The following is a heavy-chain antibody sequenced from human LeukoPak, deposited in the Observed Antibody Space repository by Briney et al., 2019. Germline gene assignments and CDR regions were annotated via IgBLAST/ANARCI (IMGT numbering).Heavy chain of an antibody. CDR3: TRGEPYDILTGPDY. Sequence: GGSLRLSRTASGFTVGEYAMSWVREAPGKGAEWVSFIRSKAYGGTTEYAASVKGRFTIARDDSKSIAYLQMNSLKTEDTAVYYCTRGEPYDILTGPDYWGQGTLVTVSS. J-gene: IGHJ4*02. CDR1: GFTVGEYA. V-gene: IGHV3-49*04. D-gene: IGHD3-9*01. CDR2: IRSKAYGGTT.